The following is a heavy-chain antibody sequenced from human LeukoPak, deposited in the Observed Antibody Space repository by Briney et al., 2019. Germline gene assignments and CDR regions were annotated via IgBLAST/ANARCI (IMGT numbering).Heavy chain of an antibody. CDR2: INHSGST. CDR1: GGSFSGYY. Sequence: AETLSLTCAVYGGSFSGYYWSWIRQPPGKGLEWIGEINHSGSTNYNPSLKSRVTISVDRSKNQFSLKLSSVTAADTAVYYCASGYSGYDLNYYWYFDLWGRGTLVTVSS. V-gene: IGHV4-34*01. J-gene: IGHJ2*01. CDR3: ASGYSGYDLNYYWYFDL. D-gene: IGHD5-12*01.